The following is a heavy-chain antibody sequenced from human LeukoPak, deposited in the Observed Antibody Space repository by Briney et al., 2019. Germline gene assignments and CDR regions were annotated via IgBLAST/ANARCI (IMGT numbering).Heavy chain of an antibody. D-gene: IGHD6-19*01. Sequence: PSETLSLTCTVSGGSISSSSYYWGWIRQPPGKGLEWIGSIYYSGSTYYNPSLKSRVTISVDTSKNQFSLKLSSVTAADTAVYYCARGLDSSGWFPDYWGQGTLVTVSS. CDR3: ARGLDSSGWFPDY. CDR2: IYYSGST. CDR1: GGSISSSSYY. J-gene: IGHJ4*02. V-gene: IGHV4-39*07.